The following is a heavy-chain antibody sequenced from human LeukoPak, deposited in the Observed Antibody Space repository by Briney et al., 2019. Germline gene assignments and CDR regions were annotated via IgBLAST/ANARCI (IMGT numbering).Heavy chain of an antibody. J-gene: IGHJ5*02. CDR2: IYYSGST. CDR3: ARDFWITFGEEFDP. Sequence: SQTLSLTCTVSGGSISSGGYYWSWIRQHPGKGLEWIGYIYYSGSTYYNPSLKSRVTISVDTSKNQFSLKLSSVTAADTAVYYCARDFWITFGEEFDPWGQGTLVTVPS. D-gene: IGHD3-16*01. V-gene: IGHV4-31*03. CDR1: GGSISSGGYY.